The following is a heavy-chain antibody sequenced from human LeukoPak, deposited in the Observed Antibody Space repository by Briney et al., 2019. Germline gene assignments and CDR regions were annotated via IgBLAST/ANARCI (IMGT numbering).Heavy chain of an antibody. D-gene: IGHD6-19*01. J-gene: IGHJ4*02. V-gene: IGHV3-30*18. Sequence: PGRSLRLSCAASGFTFSSYGMHWVRQAPGKGLEWVAVISYDGSNKYYADSVKGRFTISRDNSKNTLYLQMNSLRAEDTAVYYCAKDLLNGSGWTPAFDYWGQGTLVTVSS. CDR3: AKDLLNGSGWTPAFDY. CDR2: ISYDGSNK. CDR1: GFTFSSYG.